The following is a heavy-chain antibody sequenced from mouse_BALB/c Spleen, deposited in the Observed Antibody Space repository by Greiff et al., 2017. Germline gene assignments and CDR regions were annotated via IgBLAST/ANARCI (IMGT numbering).Heavy chain of an antibody. J-gene: IGHJ3*01. Sequence: VMLVESGPGLVAPSQSLSITCTVSGFSLTSYGVHWVRQPPGKGLEWLGVIWAGGSTNYNSALMSRLSISKDNSKSQVFLKMNSLQTDDTAMYYCARGGPYGSLAYWGQGTLVTVSA. CDR3: ARGGPYGSLAY. CDR1: GFSLTSYG. CDR2: IWAGGST. D-gene: IGHD1-1*01. V-gene: IGHV2-9*02.